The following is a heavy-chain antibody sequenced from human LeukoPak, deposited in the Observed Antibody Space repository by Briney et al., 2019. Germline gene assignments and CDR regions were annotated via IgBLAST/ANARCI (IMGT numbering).Heavy chain of an antibody. V-gene: IGHV3-21*01. Sequence: GGSLRLSCAASGFTFSSYSMNWVRQAPGKGLEWVSSISSSSYIYYADSVKGRFTISRDNAKNSLYLQMNSLRAEDTAVYYCATQGVAARPVRWGQGTLVTVSS. J-gene: IGHJ4*02. CDR2: ISSSSYI. CDR1: GFTFSSYS. CDR3: ATQGVAARPVR. D-gene: IGHD6-6*01.